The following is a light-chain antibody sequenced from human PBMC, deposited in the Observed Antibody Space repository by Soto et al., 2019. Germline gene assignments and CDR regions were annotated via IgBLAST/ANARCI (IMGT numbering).Light chain of an antibody. CDR3: QQSYSTPLT. V-gene: IGKV3-11*01. CDR2: DAS. J-gene: IGKJ1*01. Sequence: EIVMTQSPGTLSLSPGERATLSCRASQSVSSYLAWYQQKPGQAPRLLIYDASNRATGIPARFSGSGSGTDFTLTISSLQPEDFATYYCQQSYSTPLTFGQGTKVDIK. CDR1: QSVSSY.